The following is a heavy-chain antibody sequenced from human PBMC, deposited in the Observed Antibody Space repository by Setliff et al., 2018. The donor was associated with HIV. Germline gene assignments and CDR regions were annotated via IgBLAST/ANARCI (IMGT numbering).Heavy chain of an antibody. J-gene: IGHJ6*03. CDR1: GGSFSEYY. D-gene: IGHD1-26*01. Sequence: SETLSLTCAVYGGSFSEYYWSWIRQSPGKGLAWIGEINHSGSTHYNPPLKSRATISVDTSKSQFSLRLNSVTAADTAVYYCARHYQHSWVGVDYYFMDVWGKGTTVTVSS. CDR3: ARHYQHSWVGVDYYFMDV. CDR2: INHSGST. V-gene: IGHV4-34*01.